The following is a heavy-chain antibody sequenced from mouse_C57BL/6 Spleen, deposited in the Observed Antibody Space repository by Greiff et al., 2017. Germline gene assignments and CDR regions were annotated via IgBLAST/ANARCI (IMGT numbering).Heavy chain of an antibody. J-gene: IGHJ1*03. CDR3: ARRGTTVVAHWYFDV. Sequence: QVHVKQPGAELVKPGASVKLSCKASGYTFTSYWMHWVKQRPGRGLEWIGRIDPNSGGTKYNEKFKSKATLTVDKPSSTAYMQLSSLTSEDSAVYYWARRGTTVVAHWYFDVWGTGTTVTVSS. D-gene: IGHD1-1*01. CDR2: IDPNSGGT. V-gene: IGHV1-72*01. CDR1: GYTFTSYW.